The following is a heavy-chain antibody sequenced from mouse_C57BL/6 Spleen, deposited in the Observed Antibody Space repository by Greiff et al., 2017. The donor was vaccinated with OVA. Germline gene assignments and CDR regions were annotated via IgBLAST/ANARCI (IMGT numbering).Heavy chain of an antibody. V-gene: IGHV7-3*01. CDR2: IRNKANGYTT. CDR1: GFTFTDYY. CDR3: ASFNWDDYFDY. Sequence: EVKLVESGGGLVQPGGSLSLSCAASGFTFTDYYMSWVRQPPGKALEWLGFIRNKANGYTTEYSASVKGRFTISRDNSQSILYLQMNALGAEDSATYYCASFNWDDYFDYWGQGTTLTVSS. D-gene: IGHD4-1*02. J-gene: IGHJ2*01.